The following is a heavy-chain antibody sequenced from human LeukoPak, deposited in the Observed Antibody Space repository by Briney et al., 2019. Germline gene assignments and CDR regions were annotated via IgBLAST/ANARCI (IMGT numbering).Heavy chain of an antibody. Sequence: GGSLRLSCAASGFSFINYNMHWVRQAPGKGLEWVSSISSSSTYIYYADSMKGRFTISRDNAKNSLYLQMNSLRAEDTAVYYCARTQREYYYDSSGAIDAFDIWGQGTMVTVSS. V-gene: IGHV3-21*01. J-gene: IGHJ3*02. CDR2: ISSSSTYI. D-gene: IGHD3-22*01. CDR3: ARTQREYYYDSSGAIDAFDI. CDR1: GFSFINYN.